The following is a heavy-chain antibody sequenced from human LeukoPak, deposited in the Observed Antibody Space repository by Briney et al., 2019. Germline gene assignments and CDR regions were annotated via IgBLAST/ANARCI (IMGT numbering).Heavy chain of an antibody. CDR2: ISGSGDST. D-gene: IGHD3-22*01. CDR1: EFTFGNYA. CDR3: AKDRASPSYYYDSSGYYSSFDY. V-gene: IGHV3-23*01. J-gene: IGHJ4*02. Sequence: GGSLRLSCAASEFTFGNYAMSWVRQAPGKGLEWVSSISGSGDSTQYADSVKGRFTISRDNSKNTLYLQMNSLRAEDTAVYYCAKDRASPSYYYDSSGYYSSFDYWGQGTLVTVSS.